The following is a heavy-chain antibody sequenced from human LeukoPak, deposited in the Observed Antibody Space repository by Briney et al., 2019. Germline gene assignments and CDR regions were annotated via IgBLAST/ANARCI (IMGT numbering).Heavy chain of an antibody. CDR1: GGTFSSYT. CDR2: IIPVLGIA. CDR3: ATLPVYAPGWYFDL. Sequence: SVKVSCKASGGTFSSYTISWVRQAPGQGLEWMGRIIPVLGIANYAQKFQGRVTITADESTSTAYMELSSLRSEDTAVYYCATLPVYAPGWYFDLWGRGTLVTVSS. V-gene: IGHV1-69*02. J-gene: IGHJ2*01. D-gene: IGHD5/OR15-5a*01.